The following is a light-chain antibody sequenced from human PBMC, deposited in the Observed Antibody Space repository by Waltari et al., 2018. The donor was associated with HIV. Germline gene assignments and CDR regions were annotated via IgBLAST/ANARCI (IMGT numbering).Light chain of an antibody. CDR2: EVS. CDR3: CSYAGSSTWV. Sequence: QSALTQPASVSGSPGQSITISCTGTSSDVGSYNLVSWYQQHPGKAPKLMIYEVSTRPSGVSSRFSGSKSGNTASLTISGLQAEDEADYYCCSYAGSSTWVFGGGTKLTVL. V-gene: IGLV2-23*02. CDR1: SSDVGSYNL. J-gene: IGLJ3*02.